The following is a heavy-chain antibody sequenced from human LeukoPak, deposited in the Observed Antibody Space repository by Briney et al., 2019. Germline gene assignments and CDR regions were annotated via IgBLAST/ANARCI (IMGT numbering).Heavy chain of an antibody. CDR3: ARLSDYYDSSGYYSNFDY. CDR2: IYYSGST. CDR1: GGSISSSSYY. J-gene: IGHJ4*02. V-gene: IGHV4-39*01. D-gene: IGHD3-22*01. Sequence: KPSETLSLTCTVSGGSISSSSYYWGWIRQPPGKGLEWIGSIYYSGSTYYNPSLKSRVTISVDTSKNQFSLKLSSVTAADTAVYYCARLSDYYDSSGYYSNFDYWGQGTLVTVSS.